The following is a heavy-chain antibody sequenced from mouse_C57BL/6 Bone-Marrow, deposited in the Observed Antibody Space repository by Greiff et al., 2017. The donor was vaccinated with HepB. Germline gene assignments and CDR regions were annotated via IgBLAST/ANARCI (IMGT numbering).Heavy chain of an antibody. J-gene: IGHJ4*01. CDR2: ISSGGDYI. D-gene: IGHD1-1*01. CDR3: TRDPYGSSYVGAMDY. V-gene: IGHV5-9-1*02. CDR1: GFTFSSYA. Sequence: EVQVVESGEGLVKPGGSLKLSCAASGFTFSSYAMSWVRQTPEKRLEWVAYISSGGDYIYYADTVKGRFTISRDNARNTLYLQMSSLKSEDTAMYYCTRDPYGSSYVGAMDYWGQGTSVTVSS.